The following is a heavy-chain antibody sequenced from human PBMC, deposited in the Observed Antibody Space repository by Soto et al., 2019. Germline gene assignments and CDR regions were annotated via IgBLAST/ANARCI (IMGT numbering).Heavy chain of an antibody. Sequence: EASVKVSCKASGGTFSSYAISWVRQAPGQGLEWMGGIIPIFGTANYAQKFQGRVTITADESTSTAYMELRSLRSDDTAVYYCARDRGIAAAGARNFDYWGKGTLVTVPS. CDR1: GGTFSSYA. CDR2: IIPIFGTA. CDR3: ARDRGIAAAGARNFDY. V-gene: IGHV1-69*13. D-gene: IGHD6-13*01. J-gene: IGHJ4*02.